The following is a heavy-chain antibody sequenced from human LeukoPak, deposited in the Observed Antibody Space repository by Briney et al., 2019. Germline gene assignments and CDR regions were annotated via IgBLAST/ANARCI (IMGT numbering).Heavy chain of an antibody. D-gene: IGHD3-22*01. J-gene: IGHJ4*02. CDR3: AKDEEYYDSSGYPLYYFDY. Sequence: PGGSLRLSCAASGFTFSSYGMHWVRQAPGKGLEWVAFIRYDGSNKYYADSVKGRFTISRDNSKNTLYLQMNSLRAEDTAVYYCAKDEEYYDSSGYPLYYFDYWGQGTLVAVSS. V-gene: IGHV3-30*02. CDR1: GFTFSSYG. CDR2: IRYDGSNK.